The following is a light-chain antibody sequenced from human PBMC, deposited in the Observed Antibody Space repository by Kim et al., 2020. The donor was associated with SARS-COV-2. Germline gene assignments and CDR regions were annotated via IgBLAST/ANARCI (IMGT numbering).Light chain of an antibody. Sequence: DIQMTQSPSSLSASVGDRVTITCRASQGIKTYLNWYQQKPGKPPKFLIYDASTLQSGVPSRFSGGGSGTDFTLTIRGLQPEDFATYYCQQTYNTPVTFGQGTKVDIK. CDR3: QQTYNTPVT. V-gene: IGKV1-39*01. CDR2: DAS. CDR1: QGIKTY. J-gene: IGKJ1*01.